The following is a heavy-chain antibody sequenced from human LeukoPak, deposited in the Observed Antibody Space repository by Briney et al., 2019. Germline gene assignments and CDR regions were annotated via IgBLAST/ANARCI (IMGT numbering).Heavy chain of an antibody. D-gene: IGHD6-13*01. J-gene: IGHJ4*02. CDR3: TRGNVAAATAILYFDY. CDR1: GFSFHDHG. CDR2: INWNGHST. Sequence: GGSLRLSCPASGFSFHDHGVSWVRQAPWTGLEWASGINWNGHSTGYADSVKARFTISRNNTKNYLSLQTNSLRAEHRRFYLCTRGNVAAATAILYFDYWGQGTLVTVSS. V-gene: IGHV3-20*01.